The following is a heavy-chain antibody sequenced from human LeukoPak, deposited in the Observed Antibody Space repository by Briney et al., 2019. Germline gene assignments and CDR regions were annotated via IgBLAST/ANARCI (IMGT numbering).Heavy chain of an antibody. Sequence: HSGGSLRLSCAASGFTFSSYAMSWVRQAPGKGLEWVSAISGSGGSTYYADSVKGRFTISRDNSKNTLYLQMNRLRAEGTAVYYCAKDVVGATTEFDYWGQGTLVTVSS. CDR2: ISGSGGST. CDR1: GFTFSSYA. D-gene: IGHD1-26*01. CDR3: AKDVVGATTEFDY. V-gene: IGHV3-23*01. J-gene: IGHJ4*02.